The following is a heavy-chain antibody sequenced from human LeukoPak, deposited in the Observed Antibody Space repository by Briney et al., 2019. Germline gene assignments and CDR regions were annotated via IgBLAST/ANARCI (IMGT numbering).Heavy chain of an antibody. J-gene: IGHJ1*01. Sequence: PGGSLRLSCVDSGFTFSSYEMKWVRQAPGKGLEWVSYISSSGSIIYYADFVKGRFTNSRDNGRNSLYLQMNGLRVEDTALYYCAKGFQYWGQGTLVTVSA. V-gene: IGHV3-48*03. CDR1: GFTFSSYE. CDR3: AKGFQY. CDR2: ISSSGSII.